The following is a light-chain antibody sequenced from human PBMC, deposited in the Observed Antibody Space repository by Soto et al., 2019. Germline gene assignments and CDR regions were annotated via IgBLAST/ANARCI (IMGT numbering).Light chain of an antibody. Sequence: EILLTQYPGTLSLSPGERATLSCGGSQSVSNKYLAWYQKKPGQAPRLLIYGASNRATGIPARFSGSGSGTEFTLTINSLQYEDSAVYYCQQHNQWPITFGQGTRLEIK. CDR3: QQHNQWPIT. J-gene: IGKJ5*01. V-gene: IGKV3D-15*01. CDR1: QSVSNKY. CDR2: GAS.